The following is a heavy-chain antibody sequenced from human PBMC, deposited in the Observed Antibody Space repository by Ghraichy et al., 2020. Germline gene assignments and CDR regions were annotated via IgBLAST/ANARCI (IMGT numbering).Heavy chain of an antibody. D-gene: IGHD3-22*01. CDR2: VSYDGSTK. CDR3: AKENYDSSGYRYFDY. Sequence: LSLTCAASGFTFSTYGMHWVRQAPGKGLEWVAVVSYDGSTKYYADSVRGRFIISRDNSKNTVYLQMNSLRAEDTAVYYCAKENYDSSGYRYFDYWGQGTLVTVSS. CDR1: GFTFSTYG. J-gene: IGHJ4*02. V-gene: IGHV3-30*18.